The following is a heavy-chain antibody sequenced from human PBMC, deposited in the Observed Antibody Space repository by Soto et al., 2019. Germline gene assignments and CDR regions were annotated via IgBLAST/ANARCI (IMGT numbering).Heavy chain of an antibody. Sequence: SETLSLTCAVYGGSFSGYYWSWIRQPPGKGLEWIGEINHSGSTNYNPSLKSRFTISVDTSKNQFSLKLSSVTAADTAVYYCARGDIVVVPAAIKAFDIWGQGTMVTVSS. J-gene: IGHJ3*02. V-gene: IGHV4-34*01. CDR3: ARGDIVVVPAAIKAFDI. CDR1: GGSFSGYY. D-gene: IGHD2-2*01. CDR2: INHSGST.